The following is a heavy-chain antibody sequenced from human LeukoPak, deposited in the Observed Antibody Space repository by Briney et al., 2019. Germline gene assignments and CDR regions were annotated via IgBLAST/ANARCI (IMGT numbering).Heavy chain of an antibody. CDR1: GFTFSSYG. V-gene: IGHV3-30*18. CDR2: ISYDGSNK. D-gene: IGHD3-22*01. J-gene: IGHJ4*02. Sequence: QPGRSLRLSCAASGFTFSSYGMHWVRQAPGKGLEWVAVISYDGSNKYYADSVKGRFTISRDNSKNTLYLQMNSLRAEDTAVYYCAKPRYYDSSGYYYFDYWGQGTLVTVSS. CDR3: AKPRYYDSSGYYYFDY.